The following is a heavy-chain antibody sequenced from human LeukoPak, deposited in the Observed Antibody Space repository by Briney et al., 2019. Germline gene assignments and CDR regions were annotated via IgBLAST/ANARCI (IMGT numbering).Heavy chain of an antibody. CDR3: AKDEDIVVVPAAMGYYYYGMDV. D-gene: IGHD2-2*01. Sequence: GRSLRLSCAASAFTFSSYGMHCVRQAPAKSLEGLAGISYDGSNKYYADSAKGRFTISRDNSKNTLYLQMNSLRAEDTAVYYCAKDEDIVVVPAAMGYYYYGMDVWGKGTTVTVCS. CDR1: AFTFSSYG. J-gene: IGHJ6*04. V-gene: IGHV3-30*18. CDR2: ISYDGSNK.